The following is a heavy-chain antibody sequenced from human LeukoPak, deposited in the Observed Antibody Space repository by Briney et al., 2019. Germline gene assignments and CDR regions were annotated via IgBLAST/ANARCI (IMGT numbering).Heavy chain of an antibody. Sequence: HTGGSLRLSCSVSGFTFSTYVMHWVCQAPGKGLEYVSAISSNGDNTYYADSVKGRFTISRDNSKNTLYLQMSSLRADDTAVYYCVRGTGYWGQGTLVTVSS. CDR2: ISSNGDNT. CDR1: GFTFSTYV. CDR3: VRGTGY. V-gene: IGHV3-64D*06. J-gene: IGHJ4*02.